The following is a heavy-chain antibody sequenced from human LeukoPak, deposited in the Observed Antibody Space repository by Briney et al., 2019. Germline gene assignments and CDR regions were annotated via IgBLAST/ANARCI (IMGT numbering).Heavy chain of an antibody. Sequence: GASVKVSCKASGYTFTSFGLSWVRQAPGQGLEWMGWISTYNGNTHYAQKLQGGVTMTTDTSTSTAYMELRSLRSDDTAVYYCARGITMVRGVNNWFDPWGQGTLVTVSS. J-gene: IGHJ5*02. CDR2: ISTYNGNT. CDR1: GYTFTSFG. V-gene: IGHV1-18*01. D-gene: IGHD3-10*01. CDR3: ARGITMVRGVNNWFDP.